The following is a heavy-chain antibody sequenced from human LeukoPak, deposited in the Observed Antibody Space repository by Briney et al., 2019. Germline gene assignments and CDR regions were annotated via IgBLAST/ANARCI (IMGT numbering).Heavy chain of an antibody. J-gene: IGHJ4*02. CDR1: GSTVTELS. D-gene: IGHD1-26*01. V-gene: IGHV1-24*01. CDR3: ASQQGESFAFEY. CDR2: FDLEDGET. Sequence: GASVKVSCKISGSTVTELSIHWVRQAPGKGLQWMGSFDLEDGETFYEEKFEGRVTMTEDSSRDTAYMELSTLRTEDTAIYYCASQQGESFAFEYWGQGTLVTVSS.